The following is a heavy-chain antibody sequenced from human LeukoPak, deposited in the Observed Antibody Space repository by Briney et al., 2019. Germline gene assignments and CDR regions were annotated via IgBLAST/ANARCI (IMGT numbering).Heavy chain of an antibody. J-gene: IGHJ2*01. CDR3: ARDVTGNWGDWHFDL. V-gene: IGHV3-53*01. CDR1: GFAASSNY. D-gene: IGHD7-27*01. CDR2: IYTAGRT. Sequence: GGSLRLSCAASGFAASSNYVSWVRQAPGKGLEWVSIIYTAGRTYYADSVKGRFTISRDDSQNTVYLQMSSLRADDTAIYFCARDVTGNWGDWHFDLWGRGTLVTVAS.